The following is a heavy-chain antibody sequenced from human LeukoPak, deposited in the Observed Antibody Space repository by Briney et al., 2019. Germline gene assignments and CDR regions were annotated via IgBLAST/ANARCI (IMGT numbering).Heavy chain of an antibody. Sequence: GGSLRLSCAASGFTFDDYGMSWVRQAPGKGLEWVSGINWNGGSTGYADSVKGRFTISRDNAKNSLYLQMNSLRAEETALYYCARVGNYYDSSGYYYVFDYWGQGTLVTVSS. CDR3: ARVGNYYDSSGYYYVFDY. J-gene: IGHJ4*02. CDR2: INWNGGST. D-gene: IGHD3-22*01. CDR1: GFTFDDYG. V-gene: IGHV3-20*04.